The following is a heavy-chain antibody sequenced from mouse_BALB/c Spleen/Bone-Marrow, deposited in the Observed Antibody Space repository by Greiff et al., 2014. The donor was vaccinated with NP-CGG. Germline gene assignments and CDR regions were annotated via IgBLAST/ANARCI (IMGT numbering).Heavy chain of an antibody. J-gene: IGHJ1*01. V-gene: IGHV2-9*02. CDR2: IWAGGST. D-gene: IGHD2-3*01. CDR3: ARVYLWYFDV. Sequence: QVQLKESGPGLGAPSQSLSITCTVSGVSLTSYGVHWGRQPPGKGLEWLGVIWAGGSTNYNSALMSRLSISKDNSKSQVFLNMNSLQTDDTAMYYCARVYLWYFDVWGAGTTVTVSS. CDR1: GVSLTSYG.